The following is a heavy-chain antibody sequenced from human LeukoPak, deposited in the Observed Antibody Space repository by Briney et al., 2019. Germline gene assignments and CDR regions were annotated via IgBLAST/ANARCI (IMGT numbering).Heavy chain of an antibody. CDR2: ISYDGSNK. D-gene: IGHD2-2*01. Sequence: GGSLRLSCAASGFTFSSYAMHWVRQAPGKGLEWVAVISYDGSNKYYADSVKGRFTISRDNSKNTLYLQMNSLRAEDTAVYYCALGEYQLLPDYWGQGTLVTVSS. CDR1: GFTFSSYA. V-gene: IGHV3-30-3*01. CDR3: ALGEYQLLPDY. J-gene: IGHJ4*02.